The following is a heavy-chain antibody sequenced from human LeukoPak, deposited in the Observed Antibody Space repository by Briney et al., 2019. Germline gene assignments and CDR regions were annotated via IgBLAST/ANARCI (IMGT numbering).Heavy chain of an antibody. Sequence: GGSLRLSCLTPGFTFSTNAMSWVRQAPGKGLEWISGISGSGASTYYADSVTGRLTISRDNSRNTLYLQMNSLRGDDTAVYYCAKDVGKWESLHFFDYWGQGTLVTVSS. V-gene: IGHV3-23*01. CDR2: ISGSGAST. CDR3: AKDVGKWESLHFFDY. D-gene: IGHD1-26*01. J-gene: IGHJ4*02. CDR1: GFTFSTNA.